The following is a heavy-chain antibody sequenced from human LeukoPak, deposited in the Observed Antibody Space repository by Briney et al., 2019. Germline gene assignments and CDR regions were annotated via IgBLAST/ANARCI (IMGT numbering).Heavy chain of an antibody. D-gene: IGHD3-22*01. CDR2: SRNKGNAYST. Sequence: GGSLRLSCAASWFSFSDHHVDWVRQAPGKGLEWIGRSRNKGNAYSTVYAASVNGRFTISRDEPENSLYLQMNSLRTEDTAVYYYTRLLYYGRSGYYPDHWGRGTLVTVSS. J-gene: IGHJ4*02. CDR1: WFSFSDHH. V-gene: IGHV3-72*01. CDR3: TRLLYYGRSGYYPDH.